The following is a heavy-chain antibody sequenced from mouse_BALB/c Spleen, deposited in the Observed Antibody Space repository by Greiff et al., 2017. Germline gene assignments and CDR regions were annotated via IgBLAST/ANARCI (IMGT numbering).Heavy chain of an antibody. Sequence: VKLMESGPGLVAPSQSLSITCTVSGFSLTSYGVHWVRQPPGKGLEWLGVIWAGGSTNYNSAIMSRLSISKDNSKSQVFLKMNSLQTDDTAMYYCAREDFRLRGFAYWGQGTLVTVSA. CDR3: AREDFRLRGFAY. J-gene: IGHJ3*01. D-gene: IGHD1-2*01. CDR2: IWAGGST. CDR1: GFSLTSYG. V-gene: IGHV2-9*02.